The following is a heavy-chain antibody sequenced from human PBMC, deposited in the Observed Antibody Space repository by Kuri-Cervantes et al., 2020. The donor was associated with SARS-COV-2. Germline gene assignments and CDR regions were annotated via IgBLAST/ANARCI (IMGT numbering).Heavy chain of an antibody. V-gene: IGHV1-18*01. J-gene: IGHJ3*02. CDR1: GYSFSKYA. Sequence: ASVKVSCKASGYSFSKYAVSWVRQAPGQGLEWMGWISTYTDNTHYAPEFQGRITMTTDTSTSTANMELRRLTSDDTAVYYCARSPLSEHYYDSSGYHDAFDIWGQGTMVTVSS. D-gene: IGHD3-22*01. CDR2: ISTYTDNT. CDR3: ARSPLSEHYYDSSGYHDAFDI.